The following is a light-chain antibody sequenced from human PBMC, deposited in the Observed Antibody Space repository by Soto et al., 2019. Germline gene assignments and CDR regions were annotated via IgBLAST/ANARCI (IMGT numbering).Light chain of an antibody. J-gene: IGKJ2*01. CDR1: QSVSSSY. CDR2: GAS. CDR3: QQYGSSPSYT. Sequence: EIVLTQSPGTLSLSPGERATLSCRASQSVSSSYLAWYQQKPGQAPRLLIYGASSRATGITDRFSGSGSGTDFTITISRLEPEDFAVYYSQQYGSSPSYTFGQGTKLEIK. V-gene: IGKV3-20*01.